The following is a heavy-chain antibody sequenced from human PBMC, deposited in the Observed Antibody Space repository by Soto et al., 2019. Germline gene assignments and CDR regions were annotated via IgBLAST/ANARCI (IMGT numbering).Heavy chain of an antibody. Sequence: KTSETLSLTCAVSGGSISSSNWWSWVRQPPGKGLEWIGEIYHSGSTNYNPSLKSRVTISVDKSKNQFSLKLSSVTAADTAVYYCATSPKGVLLWFGEFGWFDPWGQGTLVTVSS. CDR1: GGSISSSNW. J-gene: IGHJ5*02. D-gene: IGHD3-10*01. CDR3: ATSPKGVLLWFGEFGWFDP. CDR2: IYHSGST. V-gene: IGHV4-4*02.